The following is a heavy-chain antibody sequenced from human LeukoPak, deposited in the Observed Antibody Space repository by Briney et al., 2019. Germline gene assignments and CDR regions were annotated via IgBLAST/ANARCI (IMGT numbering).Heavy chain of an antibody. Sequence: SETLSLTCTVSGGSISSYYWSWIRQPPGKGLEWIGYIHYSGSTNYNPSLKSRVTISIDTSRNQFSMNLNSVTAADTAVYYCAKGAGPPWFDPWGQGTLVTVSS. CDR3: AKGAGPPWFDP. V-gene: IGHV4-59*08. D-gene: IGHD6-19*01. CDR2: IHYSGST. J-gene: IGHJ5*02. CDR1: GGSISSYY.